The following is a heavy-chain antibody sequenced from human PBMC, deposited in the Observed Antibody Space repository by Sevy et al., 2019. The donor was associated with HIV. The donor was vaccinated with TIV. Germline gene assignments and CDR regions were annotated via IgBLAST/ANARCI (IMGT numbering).Heavy chain of an antibody. CDR2: IWYDGSNK. D-gene: IGHD1-1*01. J-gene: IGHJ4*02. Sequence: GGSLRLSCAASGFSFSGYGMHWVRQAPGKGLEWVAVIWYDGSNKEYADSVKGRFTISRDNSNNTLYLQMNTLRTEDTAVYYCATRWTPGYWGQGTLVTVSS. CDR3: ATRWTPGY. V-gene: IGHV3-30*02. CDR1: GFSFSGYG.